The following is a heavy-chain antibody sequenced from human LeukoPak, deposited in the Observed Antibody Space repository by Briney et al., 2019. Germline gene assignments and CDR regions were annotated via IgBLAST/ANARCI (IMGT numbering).Heavy chain of an antibody. V-gene: IGHV1-2*04. CDR1: GYTFTGYY. Sequence: ASVKVSCKASGYTFTGYYMHWVRQAPGQGLEWMGWINPNSGGTNYAQKFQGWVTMTRDTSISTAYMELSRLRSDDTAVYYCAKSYSSGSPSSSGPVDYWGQGTLVTVSS. D-gene: IGHD3-10*01. J-gene: IGHJ4*02. CDR2: INPNSGGT. CDR3: AKSYSSGSPSSSGPVDY.